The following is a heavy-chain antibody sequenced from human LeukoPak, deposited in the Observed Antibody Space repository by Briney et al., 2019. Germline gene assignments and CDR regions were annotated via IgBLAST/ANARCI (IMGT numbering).Heavy chain of an antibody. V-gene: IGHV3-48*03. CDR3: ARDADPTWVAGTSYYFDY. Sequence: GGSLRLSCAASGFTVSSYEMNWVRQAPGKGLEWISYISSSGSTMYYADSVKGRFTISRDNAKNSLYLQMNSLRAEDTAVYYCARDADPTWVAGTSYYFDYWGQGTLVTVSS. D-gene: IGHD6-19*01. J-gene: IGHJ4*02. CDR1: GFTVSSYE. CDR2: ISSSGSTM.